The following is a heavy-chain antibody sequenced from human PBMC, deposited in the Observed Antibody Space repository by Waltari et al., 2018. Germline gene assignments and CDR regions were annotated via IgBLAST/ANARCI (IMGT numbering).Heavy chain of an antibody. V-gene: IGHV1-69*02. J-gene: IGHJ4*02. Sequence: QVQLVQSGAEVKKPGSSVKVSCKASGGTFSSYTISWVRQAPGQGLEWMGRIIPILGIANYAHKFQGRVTITADKSTSTAYMELSSLRSEDTAVYYCAVHYDFWSGYYWFDYWGQGTLVTVSS. CDR2: IIPILGIA. D-gene: IGHD3-3*01. CDR1: GGTFSSYT. CDR3: AVHYDFWSGYYWFDY.